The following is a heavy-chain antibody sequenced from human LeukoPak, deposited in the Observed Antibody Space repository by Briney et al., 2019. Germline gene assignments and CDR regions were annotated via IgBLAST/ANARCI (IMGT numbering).Heavy chain of an antibody. V-gene: IGHV1-18*01. CDR3: ARGNGRRWLQFDAFDI. J-gene: IGHJ3*02. CDR2: ISAYNGNT. D-gene: IGHD5-24*01. Sequence: ASVKVSCKASGYTFTSYGISWVRQAPGQGLEWMGWISAYNGNTNYAQKLQGRVTMTTDTSTSTAYRELRSLRSDDTAVYYCARGNGRRWLQFDAFDIWGQGTMVTVSS. CDR1: GYTFTSYG.